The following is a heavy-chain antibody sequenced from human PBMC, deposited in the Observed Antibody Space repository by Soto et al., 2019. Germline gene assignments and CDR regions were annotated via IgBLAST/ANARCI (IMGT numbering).Heavy chain of an antibody. Sequence: GGSLRLSCAASGFTFDDYAMHWVRQAPGKGLEWVSGISWNSGSIGYADSVKGRFTISRDNAKNSLYLQMNSLRAEDTALYYCAKAASPSGSSWYVYYMDVWGKGTTVTVSS. J-gene: IGHJ6*03. CDR2: ISWNSGSI. CDR3: AKAASPSGSSWYVYYMDV. D-gene: IGHD6-13*01. V-gene: IGHV3-9*01. CDR1: GFTFDDYA.